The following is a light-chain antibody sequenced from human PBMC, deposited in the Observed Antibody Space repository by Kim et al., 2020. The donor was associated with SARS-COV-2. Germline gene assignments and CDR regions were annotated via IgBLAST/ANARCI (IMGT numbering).Light chain of an antibody. J-gene: IGKJ1*01. V-gene: IGKV3-15*01. CDR1: QSISSN. Sequence: EIVMTQSPATLSMSPGERATLSCRASQSISSNLAWYQQRPGQPPRLLIYGASSRATGVLARFSGSGSATEFTLTISSLQSEDFAVYYCQQYNNWPDTFGQGTKVDIK. CDR3: QQYNNWPDT. CDR2: GAS.